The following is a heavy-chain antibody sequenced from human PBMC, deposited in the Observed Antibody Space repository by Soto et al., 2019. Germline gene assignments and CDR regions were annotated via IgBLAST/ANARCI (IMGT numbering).Heavy chain of an antibody. D-gene: IGHD6-13*01. V-gene: IGHV1-69*12. CDR3: ARDGDSSSWYEDYYGMDV. Sequence: QVQLVQSGAEVKKPGSSVKVSCKASGGTFSSYAISWVRQAPGQGLEWMGGIIPIFGTANYAQKFQGRVTSTAGESKRTAYMELSSLRSEDTAVYYCARDGDSSSWYEDYYGMDVWGQGTTVTVSS. J-gene: IGHJ6*02. CDR2: IIPIFGTA. CDR1: GGTFSSYA.